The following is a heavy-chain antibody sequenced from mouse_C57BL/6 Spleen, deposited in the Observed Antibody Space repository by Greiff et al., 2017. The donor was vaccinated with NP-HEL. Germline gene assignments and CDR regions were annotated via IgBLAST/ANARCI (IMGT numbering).Heavy chain of an antibody. CDR1: GYTFTSYW. J-gene: IGHJ4*01. Sequence: QVQLQQPGAELVMPGASVKLSCKASGYTFTSYWMHWVKQRPGQGLEWIGEIDPSDSSTNYNQKYKGKSTLTVNKSSSNAYKLHSSLTSEDSAVYYCAREIVRSSPRMDFWGQGTSVTVSS. CDR2: IDPSDSST. D-gene: IGHD1-1*01. CDR3: AREIVRSSPRMDF. V-gene: IGHV1-69*01.